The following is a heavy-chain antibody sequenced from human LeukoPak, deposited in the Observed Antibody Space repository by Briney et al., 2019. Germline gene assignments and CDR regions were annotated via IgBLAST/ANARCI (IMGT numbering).Heavy chain of an antibody. V-gene: IGHV3-11*01. J-gene: IGHJ4*02. CDR1: GFTFSDYY. CDR2: ISSSGSTI. CDR3: ARRDIVVIVSASDY. D-gene: IGHD2-15*01. Sequence: PGGSLRLSCAASGFTFSDYYMSWIRQAPGKGLEWVSYISSSGSTIYYADSVKGRFTISRDNAKNSLYLQMNSLRVDDTAVYYCARRDIVVIVSASDYWGQGTLVTVSS.